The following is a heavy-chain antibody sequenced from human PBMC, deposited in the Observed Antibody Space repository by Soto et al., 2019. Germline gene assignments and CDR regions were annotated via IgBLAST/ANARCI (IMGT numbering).Heavy chain of an antibody. CDR3: ARPSTYCSSTSCPKVYYYYYGMDV. J-gene: IGHJ6*02. CDR1: GYSFTSYW. V-gene: IGHV5-51*01. CDR2: IYPGDSDT. Sequence: GESLKISCKGSGYSFTSYWIGWVRQMPGKGLEWMGIIYPGDSDTRYSPSFQGQVTISADKSISTAYLQWSSLKASDTAMYYCARPSTYCSSTSCPKVYYYYYGMDVWGQGTTVTVSS. D-gene: IGHD2-2*01.